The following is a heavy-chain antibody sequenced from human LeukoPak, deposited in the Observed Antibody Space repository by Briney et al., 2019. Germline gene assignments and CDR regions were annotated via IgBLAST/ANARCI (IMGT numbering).Heavy chain of an antibody. CDR1: GYTFTNYY. D-gene: IGHD5-24*01. CDR2: INPSGGST. J-gene: IGHJ4*02. Sequence: ASVKVSCKASGYTFTNYYMHWVRQAPGQGLEWMGIINPSGGSTSYAQKSQGRVTMTKDTSTSTLYVELSSLRSEDTAVYYCARDTDGYNYALGYWGQGTLVTVSS. CDR3: ARDTDGYNYALGY. V-gene: IGHV1-46*01.